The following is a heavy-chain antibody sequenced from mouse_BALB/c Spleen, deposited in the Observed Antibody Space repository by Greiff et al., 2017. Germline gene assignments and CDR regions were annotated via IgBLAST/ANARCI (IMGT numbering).Heavy chain of an antibody. V-gene: IGHV5-6-3*01. Sequence: EVKLMESGGGLVQPGGSLKLSCAASGFTFSSYGMSWVRQTPDKRLELVATINSNGGSTYYPDSVKGRFTISRDNAKNTLYLQMSSLKSEDTAMYYCARDRYSYYFDYWGQGTTLTVSS. CDR2: INSNGGST. CDR3: ARDRYSYYFDY. J-gene: IGHJ2*01. CDR1: GFTFSSYG. D-gene: IGHD2-14*01.